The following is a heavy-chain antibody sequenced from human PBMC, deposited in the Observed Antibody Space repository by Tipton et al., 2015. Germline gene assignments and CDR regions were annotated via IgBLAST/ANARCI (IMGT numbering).Heavy chain of an antibody. V-gene: IGHV4-61*01. CDR1: GGSVSSGSYY. D-gene: IGHD3-22*01. J-gene: IGHJ2*01. CDR3: ARDRYYHSRGMDYGYFDL. Sequence: TLSLTCTVSGGSVSSGSYYWSWIRQPPGKGLEWIGNISYSGSTNYNPFLKSRVIMSIDTSKNQFSLKLSSVTAADTAVYYCARDRYYHSRGMDYGYFDLWARGALATVSS. CDR2: ISYSGST.